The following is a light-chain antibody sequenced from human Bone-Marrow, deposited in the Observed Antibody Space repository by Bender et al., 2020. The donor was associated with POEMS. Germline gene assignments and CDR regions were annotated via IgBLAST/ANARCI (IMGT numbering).Light chain of an antibody. CDR3: SSWDDSLNGWV. CDR1: SSNFGNNA. V-gene: IGLV1-44*01. J-gene: IGLJ3*02. Sequence: GTPGQSVTISCSGTSSNFGNNAANWYQHVPGTAPKLLIYSNNQRPLGVPDRFSASTSGTSASLAISGLHSDDEADYYCSSWDDSLNGWVFGGGTKLTVL. CDR2: SNN.